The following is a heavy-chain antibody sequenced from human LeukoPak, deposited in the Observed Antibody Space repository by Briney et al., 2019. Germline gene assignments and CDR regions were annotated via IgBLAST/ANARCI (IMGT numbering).Heavy chain of an antibody. Sequence: GGSLRLSCAASGFTFSSYSMNWVRQAPGKGLEWVAVISYDGSNKYYADSVKGRFTISRDNSKNTLYLQMNSLRAEDTAVYYCAKGDEKIYSYGSLFDYWGQGTLVIVSS. V-gene: IGHV3-30*18. CDR3: AKGDEKIYSYGSLFDY. CDR1: GFTFSSYS. J-gene: IGHJ4*02. CDR2: ISYDGSNK. D-gene: IGHD5-18*01.